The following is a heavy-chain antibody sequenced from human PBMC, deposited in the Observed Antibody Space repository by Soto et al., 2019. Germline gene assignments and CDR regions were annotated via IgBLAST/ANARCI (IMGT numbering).Heavy chain of an antibody. CDR2: IRGSGGST. D-gene: IGHD1-7*01. J-gene: IGHJ4*02. Sequence: GGSLRLSCTASGFTFSGYAMTWVRQAPGKGLEWVAAIRGSGGSTYYADSVKGRFTISRDNSKNTLYLQMNSLRAEDTAVYYCAKYRTGTTPKYYFDYWGQGTLVTVSS. CDR1: GFTFSGYA. V-gene: IGHV3-23*01. CDR3: AKYRTGTTPKYYFDY.